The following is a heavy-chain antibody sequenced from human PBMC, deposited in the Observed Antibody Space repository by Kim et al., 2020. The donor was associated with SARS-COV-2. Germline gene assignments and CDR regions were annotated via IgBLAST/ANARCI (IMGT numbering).Heavy chain of an antibody. J-gene: IGHJ4*02. V-gene: IGHV4-39*01. CDR1: GDSISRSSNY. CDR3: ARLVSENSAVEY. CDR2: INCSGNT. Sequence: SETLSLTCTVSGDSISRSSNYWGWIRQPPGKGLEWIGSINCSGNTYYNPSLKSRVTISVDTSKNQFSLKMRSVTAADTAVYYCARLVSENSAVEYWGQGT.